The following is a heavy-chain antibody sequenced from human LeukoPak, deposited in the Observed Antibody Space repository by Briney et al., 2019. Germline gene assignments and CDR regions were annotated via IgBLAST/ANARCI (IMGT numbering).Heavy chain of an antibody. D-gene: IGHD3-10*01. CDR3: ARHSLWFGEYYYYGMDV. Sequence: PSETLSLTCTVSGGSISSYYWSWIRQPPGKGLEWIGYIYYSGSTNYNPSLKSRVTISVDTSKNQFSLKLSSVTAADTAVYYCARHSLWFGEYYYYGMDVWGQGTTVTVSS. V-gene: IGHV4-59*08. CDR2: IYYSGST. CDR1: GGSISSYY. J-gene: IGHJ6*02.